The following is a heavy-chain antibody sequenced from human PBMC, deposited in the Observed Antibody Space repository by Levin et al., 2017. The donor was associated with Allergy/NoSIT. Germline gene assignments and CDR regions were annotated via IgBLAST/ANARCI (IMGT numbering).Heavy chain of an antibody. J-gene: IGHJ3*02. Sequence: GSLRLSCAVYGGSFSGYYWSWIRQPPGKGLEWIGEINHSGSTNYNPSLKSRVTISVDTSKNQFSLKLSSVTAADTAVYYCARSSARRRAFDIWGQGTMVTVSS. CDR2: INHSGST. V-gene: IGHV4-34*01. CDR1: GGSFSGYY. CDR3: ARSSARRRAFDI.